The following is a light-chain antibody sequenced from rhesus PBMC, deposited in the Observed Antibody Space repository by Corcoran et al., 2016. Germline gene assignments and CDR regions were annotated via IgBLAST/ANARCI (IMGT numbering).Light chain of an antibody. V-gene: IGKV1-36*02. CDR3: LQGYSSPLT. J-gene: IGKJ4*01. Sequence: DIQMTQSPSSLSASVGDRATITCRASQGISDYLSWYQQKPGETLKRLIYAASSWESGVPSRFSGSGSGTDFTLTISSLQPEYFATYYCLQGYSSPLTFGGGTKVEIK. CDR1: QGISDY. CDR2: AAS.